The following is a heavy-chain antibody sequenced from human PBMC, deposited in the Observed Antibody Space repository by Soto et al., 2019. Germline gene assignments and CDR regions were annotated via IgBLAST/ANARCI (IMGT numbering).Heavy chain of an antibody. CDR2: INPSGGST. J-gene: IGHJ6*03. Sequence: EASVKVSCKASGYTFTSYYMHWVRQAPGQGLEWMGIINPSGGSTSYAQKFQGRVTMTRDTSTSTVYMELSSLRSEDTAVYYCARSAKISRAKDYYYYMDVWGKGTTVTVSS. D-gene: IGHD3-3*01. V-gene: IGHV1-46*03. CDR3: ARSAKISRAKDYYYYMDV. CDR1: GYTFTSYY.